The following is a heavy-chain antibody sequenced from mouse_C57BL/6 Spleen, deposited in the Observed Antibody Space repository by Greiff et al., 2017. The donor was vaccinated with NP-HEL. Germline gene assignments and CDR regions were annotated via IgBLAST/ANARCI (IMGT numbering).Heavy chain of an antibody. V-gene: IGHV1-15*01. CDR3: TKFITTEAYYGY. Sequence: QVQLQQSGAELVRPGASVTLSCKASGYTFTDYEMHWVKQTHVHGLEWIGAIDPETGGTAYHQKFKGKAILTADQSSSTAYMELRSLTSEDSAVYYCTKFITTEAYYGYWGQGTTLTVSS. CDR2: IDPETGGT. CDR1: GYTFTDYE. J-gene: IGHJ2*01. D-gene: IGHD1-1*01.